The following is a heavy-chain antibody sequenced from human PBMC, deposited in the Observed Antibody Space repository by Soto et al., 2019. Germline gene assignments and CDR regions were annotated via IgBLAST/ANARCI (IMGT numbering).Heavy chain of an antibody. CDR2: IYYSGST. D-gene: IGHD3-22*01. CDR3: SICYYDSSGDHGYFPH. CDR1: GGSISSGGYY. Sequence: NLCLTCSVSGGSISSGGYYWSWIRQQQGKGLEWIGYIYYSGSTYYNPSLKSRVTISVDTSKNQFSLKLSSVTAADTAVYYCSICYYDSSGDHGYFPHWGQG. V-gene: IGHV4-31*07. J-gene: IGHJ1*01.